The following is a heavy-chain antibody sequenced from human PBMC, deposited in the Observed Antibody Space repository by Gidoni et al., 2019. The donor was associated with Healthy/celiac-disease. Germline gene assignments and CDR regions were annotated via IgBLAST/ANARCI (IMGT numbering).Heavy chain of an antibody. J-gene: IGHJ4*02. V-gene: IGHV2-5*02. CDR2: IYWDDDK. Sequence: QITLTVSGPTLVKLTQTLTLTCTFSGFALSACGVGVGWIRQPPGKALEGLVLIYWDDDKRYSPSLKGRLTITKDTSKNQVNLTMTNMDPGDTATYYCAHNNVGRIASPVDYWGQGTLVTVSS. CDR3: AHNNVGRIASPVDY. CDR1: GFALSACGVG. D-gene: IGHD2-21*01.